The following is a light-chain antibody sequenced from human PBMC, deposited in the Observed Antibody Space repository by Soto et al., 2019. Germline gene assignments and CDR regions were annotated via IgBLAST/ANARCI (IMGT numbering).Light chain of an antibody. J-gene: IGKJ2*01. V-gene: IGKV3-20*01. CDR1: QRVNSSY. Sequence: EIVLTQSPDTLYLSPGEGATLSCRASQRVNSSYLAWYQHKPGQAPRLLISGASDRATGVPARVSGSGYGTDFTLTISRLEPEDFAVYYCQQYVNSPVTFGQGTKLQIK. CDR3: QQYVNSPVT. CDR2: GAS.